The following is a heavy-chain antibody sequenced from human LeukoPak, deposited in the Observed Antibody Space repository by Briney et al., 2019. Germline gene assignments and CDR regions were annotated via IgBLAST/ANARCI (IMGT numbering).Heavy chain of an antibody. J-gene: IGHJ4*02. CDR2: IYSAGST. CDR3: ARGIAGGYSYGLDY. D-gene: IGHD5-18*01. V-gene: IGHV3-66*02. Sequence: GGSLRLSCAASGFTVSSNYMSWVRQAPGKGLEWVSVIYSAGSTYYADSVKGRFTISRDKSKNTLYLQMNSLRAEDTAVYYCARGIAGGYSYGLDYWGQGTLVTVSS. CDR1: GFTVSSNY.